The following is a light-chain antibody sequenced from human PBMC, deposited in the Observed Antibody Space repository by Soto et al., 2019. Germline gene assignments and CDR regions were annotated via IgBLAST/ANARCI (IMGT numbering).Light chain of an antibody. CDR1: SSNIGGNY. J-gene: IGLJ1*01. V-gene: IGLV1-51*01. CDR3: GSWDSSLSACV. Sequence: QSVMTQPPSVSAAPGQKVTISCSGSSSNIGGNYVSWYQQLPGTAPKLLIYDDNKRPSGIPDRFSGYTSGTSATLGTTGFEAGDEADYYYGSWDSSLSACVFGTGTKVTVL. CDR2: DDN.